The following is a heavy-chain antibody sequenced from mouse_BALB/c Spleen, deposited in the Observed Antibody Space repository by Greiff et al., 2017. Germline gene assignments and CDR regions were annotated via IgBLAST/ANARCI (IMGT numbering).Heavy chain of an antibody. J-gene: IGHJ4*01. V-gene: IGHV5-17*02. Sequence: EVQRVESGGGLVQPGGSRKLSCAASGFTFSSFGMHWVRQAPEKGLEWVAYISSGSSTIYYADTVKGRFTISRDNPKNTLFLQMTSLRSEDTAMYYCARSPLLDYGNYYAMDYWGQGTSVTVSS. CDR2: ISSGSSTI. CDR3: ARSPLLDYGNYYAMDY. D-gene: IGHD2-1*01. CDR1: GFTFSSFG.